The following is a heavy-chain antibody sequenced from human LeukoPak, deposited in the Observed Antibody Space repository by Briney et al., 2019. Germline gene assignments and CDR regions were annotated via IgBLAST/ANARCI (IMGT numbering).Heavy chain of an antibody. Sequence: ASVKVSCKASGYTFTSYGISWVRQAPGQGLEWMGWISAYNGNTNYAQKLQGRVTMTTDTSTSTAYKELRSLRSDDTAVYYCARFGELEYYFDYWGQGTLVTVSS. CDR3: ARFGELEYYFDY. CDR2: ISAYNGNT. V-gene: IGHV1-18*01. D-gene: IGHD3-10*01. CDR1: GYTFTSYG. J-gene: IGHJ4*02.